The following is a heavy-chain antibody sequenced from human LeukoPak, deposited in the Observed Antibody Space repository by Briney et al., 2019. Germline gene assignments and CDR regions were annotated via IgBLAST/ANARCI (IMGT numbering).Heavy chain of an antibody. D-gene: IGHD4-17*01. Sequence: GGSLRLSCAASGFTFSSYGMHWVRQAPGKGLEWVSFIRYDGSKKHYADSVKGRFTISRDNSKNTLYLQMNSLRAEDTAVYYCAKVGMVTTTPGYFDYWGQGTLVSVSS. CDR1: GFTFSSYG. V-gene: IGHV3-30*02. CDR2: IRYDGSKK. J-gene: IGHJ4*02. CDR3: AKVGMVTTTPGYFDY.